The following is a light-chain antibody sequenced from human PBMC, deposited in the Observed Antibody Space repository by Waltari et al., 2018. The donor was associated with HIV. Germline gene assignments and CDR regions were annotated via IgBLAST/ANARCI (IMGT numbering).Light chain of an antibody. CDR3: TSYASITSWV. J-gene: IGLJ3*02. CDR2: DVS. CDR1: TSHVGDLNF. Sequence: QSALTQPASVPGSPGQSITISGPGTTSHVGDLNFLSWYQQHPGKAPKLMIYDVSHRSSGIPVRFSGSKSDNTASLTISGLQAEDEADYYCTSYASITSWVFGGGTKVTVL. V-gene: IGLV2-14*03.